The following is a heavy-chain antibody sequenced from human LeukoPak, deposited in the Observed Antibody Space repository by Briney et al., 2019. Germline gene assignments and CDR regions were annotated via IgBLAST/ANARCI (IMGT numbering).Heavy chain of an antibody. D-gene: IGHD3-22*01. CDR3: AKANYDSSGYYYYGMDV. Sequence: GASLRLSCAASGFTFSSYAMSWVRQAPGKGLEWVSAISGSGGSTYYADSVKSRFTISRDNSKNTLYLQMNSLRAEDTAVYYCAKANYDSSGYYYYGMDVWGQGTTVTVSS. V-gene: IGHV3-23*01. CDR1: GFTFSSYA. CDR2: ISGSGGST. J-gene: IGHJ6*02.